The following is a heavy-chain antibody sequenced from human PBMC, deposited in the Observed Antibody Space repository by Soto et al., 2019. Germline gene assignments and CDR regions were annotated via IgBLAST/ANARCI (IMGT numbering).Heavy chain of an antibody. J-gene: IGHJ2*01. V-gene: IGHV3-48*02. CDR3: ARVRGELPPHWDFDL. Sequence: GGSLRLSCAASGFSFNTYSMNWVRQAPGKALEWVSYINSNSRTIYYADSVKGRLTISRDNGKNSLYLQMKTLRDEDTAVYYCARVRGELPPHWDFDLWGRGTLVTVPS. CDR2: INSNSRTI. D-gene: IGHD1-7*01. CDR1: GFSFNTYS.